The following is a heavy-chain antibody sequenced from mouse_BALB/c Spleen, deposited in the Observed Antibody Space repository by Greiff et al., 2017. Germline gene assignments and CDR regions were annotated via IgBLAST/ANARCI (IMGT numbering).Heavy chain of an antibody. CDR1: GFTFSSYA. CDR3: ARGRYRYDDWYFDV. Sequence: EVKLVESGGGLVKPGGSLKLSCAASGFTFSSYAMSWVRQTPEKRLEWVASISSGGSTYYPDSVKGRFTISRDNARNILYLQMSSLRSEDTAMYYCARGRYRYDDWYFDVWGAGTTVTVSS. CDR2: ISSGGST. J-gene: IGHJ1*01. D-gene: IGHD2-14*01. V-gene: IGHV5-6-5*01.